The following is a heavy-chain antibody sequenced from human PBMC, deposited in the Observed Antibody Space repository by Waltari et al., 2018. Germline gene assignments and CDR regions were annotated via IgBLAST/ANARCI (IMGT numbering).Heavy chain of an antibody. D-gene: IGHD2-21*02. CDR1: GFTFDDYA. CDR3: AKDQVAYCGGDCYFDY. CDR2: ISWDGGST. V-gene: IGHV3-43D*04. J-gene: IGHJ4*02. Sequence: EVQLVESGGVVVQPGGSLSLSCAASGFTFDDYAMHWVRQAPGKGLDWVSLISWDGGSTYYADSVKGRFTISRDNSKNSLYLQMNSLRAEDTALYYCAKDQVAYCGGDCYFDYWGQGTLVTVSS.